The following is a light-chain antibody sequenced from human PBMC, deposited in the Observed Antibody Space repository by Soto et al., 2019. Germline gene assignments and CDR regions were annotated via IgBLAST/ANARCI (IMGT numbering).Light chain of an antibody. CDR2: DAS. Sequence: DIQSTQSASKLTESVGNRVAIPSRATQYIDSSVAGYQQKPERAPTVLIYDASNMESGVTSRYSGSVSGTKFSLTNSSLQPYDFATYFCPQYDTYWTFGQGNKVDI. CDR3: PQYDTYWT. J-gene: IGKJ1*01. V-gene: IGKV1-5*01. CDR1: QYIDSS.